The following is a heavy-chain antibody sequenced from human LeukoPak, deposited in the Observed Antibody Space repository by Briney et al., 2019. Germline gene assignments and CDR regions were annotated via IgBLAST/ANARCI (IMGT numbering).Heavy chain of an antibody. D-gene: IGHD1-26*01. Sequence: PGGSLRLSCAASGFTFSSYEMNWVRQAHGKGLEWVSYISSSGSTIYYADSVKGRFTISRDNAKNSLYLQMNSRRAEDTAVYYFARVQGRERYFQHWGQGTLVTVSS. J-gene: IGHJ1*01. CDR2: ISSSGSTI. CDR3: ARVQGRERYFQH. V-gene: IGHV3-48*03. CDR1: GFTFSSYE.